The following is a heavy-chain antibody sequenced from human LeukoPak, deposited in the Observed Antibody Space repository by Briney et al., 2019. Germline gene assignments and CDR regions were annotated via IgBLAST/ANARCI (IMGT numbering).Heavy chain of an antibody. J-gene: IGHJ3*01. V-gene: IGHV3-23*01. CDR2: ISPSGGST. CDR3: AKKTPGVRGFDF. D-gene: IGHD3-10*01. Sequence: PGGSLRLSCAASGFIFSNYDMSWVRQAPGKGLEWVSGISPSGGSTYYADSVKGRFTISRDNSKNTLYLQMISLRAEDTAVYYCAKKTPGVRGFDFWGQGTMVIVSS. CDR1: GFIFSNYD.